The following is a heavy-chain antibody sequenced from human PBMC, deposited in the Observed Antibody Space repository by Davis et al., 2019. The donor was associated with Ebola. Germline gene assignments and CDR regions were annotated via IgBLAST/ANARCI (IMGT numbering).Heavy chain of an antibody. J-gene: IGHJ5*02. CDR2: INHSGST. D-gene: IGHD4-11*01. CDR1: GGSFSGYY. CDR3: ARKRPFYSNYNWFDP. V-gene: IGHV4-34*01. Sequence: MPSETLSLTCAVYGGSFSGYYWSWIRQPPGKGLEWIGEINHSGSTNYNPSLKSRVTISVDTSKNQFSLKLSSVTAADTAVYYCARKRPFYSNYNWFDPWGQGTLVTVSS.